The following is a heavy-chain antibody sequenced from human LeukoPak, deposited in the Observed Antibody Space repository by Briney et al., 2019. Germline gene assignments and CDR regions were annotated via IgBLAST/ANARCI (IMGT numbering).Heavy chain of an antibody. Sequence: GGSLRLSCAASGFTFSSYAMSWVRQAPGKGLEWVSAISGSGGSTYYADSVKGRFTISRDNSKNTLYLQMNRLRAEDTAVYYCAKDDGVFYDFWSGTQGYFDYWGQGTLVTVSS. CDR1: GFTFSSYA. CDR2: ISGSGGST. CDR3: AKDDGVFYDFWSGTQGYFDY. J-gene: IGHJ4*02. D-gene: IGHD3-3*01. V-gene: IGHV3-23*01.